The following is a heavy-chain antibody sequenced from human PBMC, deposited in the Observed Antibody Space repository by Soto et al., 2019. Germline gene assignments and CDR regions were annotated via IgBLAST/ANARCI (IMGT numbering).Heavy chain of an antibody. V-gene: IGHV4-59*01. D-gene: IGHD3-16*01. Sequence: SETLSLTCTVSGGSISSYYWSWIRQPPGKGLEWIGYIYYSGSTNYNPSLKSRVTISVDTSKNQFSLKLSSVTAADTAVYYCARDARLRQGFDYWGQGTLVTVSS. J-gene: IGHJ4*02. CDR3: ARDARLRQGFDY. CDR2: IYYSGST. CDR1: GGSISSYY.